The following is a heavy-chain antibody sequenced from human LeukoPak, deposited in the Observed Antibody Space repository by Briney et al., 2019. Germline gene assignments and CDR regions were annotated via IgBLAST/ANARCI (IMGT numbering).Heavy chain of an antibody. J-gene: IGHJ4*02. CDR2: INHSGST. D-gene: IGHD3-22*01. CDR1: GGSFSGYY. CDR3: ARTPPFTYYYDSSGSGY. V-gene: IGHV4-34*01. Sequence: SETLSLTCAVYGGSFSGYYWSWIRQPPGKGLEWIGEINHSGSTNYNPSLKSRVTISVDTSKNQFSLKLSSVTAADTAVYYCARTPPFTYYYDSSGSGYWGQGTLVTVYS.